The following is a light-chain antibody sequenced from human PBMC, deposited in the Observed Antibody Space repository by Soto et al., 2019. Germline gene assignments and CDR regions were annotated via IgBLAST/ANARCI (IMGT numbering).Light chain of an antibody. CDR3: QQYNSYRT. CDR2: AAS. Sequence: DIQMTQSPSSLSAAVGDRVTITCRASQGISTYLNWYQQKPGKAPKLLIYAASSLQSGVPSRFSGSGSETEFTLTISSLQPDDFATYHCQQYNSYRTFGQGTKVDI. J-gene: IGKJ1*01. V-gene: IGKV1-39*01. CDR1: QGISTY.